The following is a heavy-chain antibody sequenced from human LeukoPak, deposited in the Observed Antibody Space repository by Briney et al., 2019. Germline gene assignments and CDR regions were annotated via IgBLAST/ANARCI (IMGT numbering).Heavy chain of an antibody. J-gene: IGHJ5*02. CDR3: ARGHLQFCSSTSCYGNNWFDP. D-gene: IGHD2-2*01. V-gene: IGHV4-34*01. Sequence: SETVSLTCAVYGGSFSGYYWSWIRQPPGKGLEWIGEINHSGSTNYNPSLKSRVTISVDTSKNQFSLKLSSVTAADTAVYYCARGHLQFCSSTSCYGNNWFDPWGQGTLVTVSS. CDR1: GGSFSGYY. CDR2: INHSGST.